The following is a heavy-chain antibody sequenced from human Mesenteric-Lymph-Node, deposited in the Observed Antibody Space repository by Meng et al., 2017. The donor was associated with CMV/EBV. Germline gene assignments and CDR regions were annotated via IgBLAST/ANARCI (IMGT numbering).Heavy chain of an antibody. CDR3: ARYWASSIAAVNWFDP. Sequence: GSLRLSCTVSGGSISSSSYYWGWIRQPPGKGLEWIGSIYYSGSTYYNPSLKSRVTISVDTSKNQFSLKLSSVTAADTAVYYCARYWASSIAAVNWFDPWGQGNLVTVSS. V-gene: IGHV4-39*07. CDR2: IYYSGST. CDR1: GGSISSSSYY. J-gene: IGHJ5*02. D-gene: IGHD6-6*01.